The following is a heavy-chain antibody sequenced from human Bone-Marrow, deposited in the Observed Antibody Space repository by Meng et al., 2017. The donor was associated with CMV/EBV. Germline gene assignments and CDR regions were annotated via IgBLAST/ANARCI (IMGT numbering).Heavy chain of an antibody. CDR2: IHPHRGDT. D-gene: IGHD3-10*01. V-gene: IGHV1-2*02. Sequence: ASVKVSCKASGYTFTAHYFHWVRQAPGQGLEWMGWIHPHRGDTNYAQQFQGRVTLTRDTSINTAYMELSRLRSDDTAVYYCARGNDYWGQGTLVTVSS. J-gene: IGHJ4*02. CDR3: ARGNDY. CDR1: GYTFTAHY.